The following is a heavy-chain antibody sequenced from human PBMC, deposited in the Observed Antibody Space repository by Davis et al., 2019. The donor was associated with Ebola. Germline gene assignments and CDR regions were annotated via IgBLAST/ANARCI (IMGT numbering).Heavy chain of an antibody. CDR2: ISSSSSYI. V-gene: IGHV3-21*04. D-gene: IGHD6-19*01. CDR3: AKDKGIAVSGTFGMDV. J-gene: IGHJ6*02. Sequence: GESLKISCAASGFTFSSYSMNWVRQAPGKGLEWVSSISSSSSYIYYADSVKGRFTISRDNAKNSLYLQMNSLRAEDTALYYCAKDKGIAVSGTFGMDVWGQGTTVTVSS. CDR1: GFTFSSYS.